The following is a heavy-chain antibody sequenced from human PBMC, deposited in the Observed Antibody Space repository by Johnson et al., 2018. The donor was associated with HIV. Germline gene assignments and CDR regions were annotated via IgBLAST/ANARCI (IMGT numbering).Heavy chain of an antibody. J-gene: IGHJ3*02. V-gene: IGHV3-15*01. CDR1: GFTFSNAW. CDR3: TTDYRLTVVTRSDAFDI. Sequence: VQLVESGGGLVKPGGSLRLSCAAYGFTFSNAWMSWVRQAPGKGLEWVGRIKSKTDGGTTDYAAPVKGRFTISRDDSKNTLYLQMNSLKTEDTAVYYCTTDYRLTVVTRSDAFDIWGQGTMVTVSS. D-gene: IGHD4-23*01. CDR2: IKSKTDGGTT.